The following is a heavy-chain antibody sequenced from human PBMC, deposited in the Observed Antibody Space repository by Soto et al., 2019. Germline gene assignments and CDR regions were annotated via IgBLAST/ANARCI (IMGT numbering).Heavy chain of an antibody. CDR1: GFPFWHYG. CDR3: ARYRDGGWFQMEV. J-gene: IGHJ6*02. CDR2: IWSDGKKE. Sequence: QVQLVESGGGVVQPGRSLRLSCVGSGFPFWHYGMHWVRQAPGKGLEWVAVIWSDGKKESYADFVKGRFAISRDNFKETLYLQMNSLRAADTAVDYSARYRDGGWFQMEVWGQGTTVTVSS. V-gene: IGHV3-33*01. D-gene: IGHD6-19*01.